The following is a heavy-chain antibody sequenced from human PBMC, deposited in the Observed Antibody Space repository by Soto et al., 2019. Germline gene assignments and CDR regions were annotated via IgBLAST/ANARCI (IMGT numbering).Heavy chain of an antibody. Sequence: GVLLRLPCAVFGLTCSDYYMSCILKAPGKGLERVSYISSSGSTIYYADSVKGRFTISRDNAKNSLYLQMNSLRAEDSALYYCARVIQRSWYFDYWGQGSLVPVSS. CDR3: ARVIQRSWYFDY. CDR2: ISSSGSTI. J-gene: IGHJ4*02. V-gene: IGHV3-11*01. CDR1: GLTCSDYY. D-gene: IGHD1-26*01.